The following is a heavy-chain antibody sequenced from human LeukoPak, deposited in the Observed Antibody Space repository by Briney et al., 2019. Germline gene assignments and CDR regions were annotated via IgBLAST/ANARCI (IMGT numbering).Heavy chain of an antibody. CDR1: KLTFSSYT. V-gene: IGHV3-21*01. CDR3: ARDRYVTTGYVTPDDAFDI. Sequence: GGSLRLSCAASKLTFSSYTMNWVRQAPGKGLEWVSSITSTSSYIYYADSVKGRFTISRDNAKNSLYLQMNSLRAEDTAVYYCARDRYVTTGYVTPDDAFDIWGQGTMVTVSS. D-gene: IGHD2-8*01. CDR2: ITSTSSYI. J-gene: IGHJ3*02.